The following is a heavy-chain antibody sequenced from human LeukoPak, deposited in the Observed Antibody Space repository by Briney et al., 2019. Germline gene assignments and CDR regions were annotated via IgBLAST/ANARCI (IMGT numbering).Heavy chain of an antibody. CDR2: MNPNSGNT. D-gene: IGHD3/OR15-3a*01. J-gene: IGHJ4*02. V-gene: IGHV1-8*01. CDR1: GYTFTSYD. Sequence: ASVKVSCKASGYTFTSYDINWVRQAPGQGLEWMGWMNPNSGNTGYAQKFQGRVTMTRNTSISTAYMELSSLRSEDTAVYYCARGGLFTRTGYSFDYWGQGTLVTVSS. CDR3: ARGGLFTRTGYSFDY.